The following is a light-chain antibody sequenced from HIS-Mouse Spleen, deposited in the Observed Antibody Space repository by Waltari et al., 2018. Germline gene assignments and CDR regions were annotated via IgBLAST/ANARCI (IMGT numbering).Light chain of an antibody. CDR3: NSRDSSGSHVV. CDR1: SLRSYY. CDR2: GKN. J-gene: IGLJ2*01. V-gene: IGLV3-19*01. Sequence: SSELTQDPAVSVALGQTVRITCQGDSLRSYYASWYQQKPGQDPVLVIYGKNNRPSWIPDRFSGSSSGSTASFTLTGAQAEDEADYYCNSRDSSGSHVVFGGGTKLTVL.